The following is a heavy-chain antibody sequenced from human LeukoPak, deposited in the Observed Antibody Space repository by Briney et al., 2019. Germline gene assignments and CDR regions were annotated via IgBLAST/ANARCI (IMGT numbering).Heavy chain of an antibody. CDR1: GGSISSSSYY. Sequence: RSSETLSLTCTVSGGSISSSSYYWGWIRQPPGKGLEWIGEINHSGSTNYNPSLKSRVTISVDTSKNQFSLKLSSVTAADTAVYYCARGTAYYYDSSGYYYMYYFDYWGQGTLVTVSS. D-gene: IGHD3-22*01. J-gene: IGHJ4*02. CDR3: ARGTAYYYDSSGYYYMYYFDY. CDR2: INHSGST. V-gene: IGHV4-39*07.